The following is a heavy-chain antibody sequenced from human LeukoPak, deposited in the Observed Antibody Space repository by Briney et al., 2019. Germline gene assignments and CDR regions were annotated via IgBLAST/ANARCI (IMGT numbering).Heavy chain of an antibody. V-gene: IGHV4-39*07. CDR2: IYSSGTT. CDR3: VADPINFDY. CDR1: GGTLMSSSYC. J-gene: IGHJ4*02. Sequence: PSDTLSLTCSVSGGTLMSSSYCWVWIRQPPGKGLVWLGCIYSSGTTIYNASSEIRLTILVGTAKNQFSLHLRSVPAADTAVYYCVADPINFDYWGQGMLVTVSS.